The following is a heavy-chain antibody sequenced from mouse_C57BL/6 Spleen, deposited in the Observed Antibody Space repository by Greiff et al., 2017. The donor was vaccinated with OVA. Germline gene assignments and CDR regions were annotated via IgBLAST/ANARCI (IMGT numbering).Heavy chain of an antibody. D-gene: IGHD3-3*01. CDR2: INPNNGGT. Sequence: VQLQQSGPELVKPGASVKIPCKASGYTFTDYNMDWVKQSHGKSLEWIGDINPNNGGTIYNQKFKGKATLTVDKSSSTAYMELRSLTSEDTAVYYCARGPSRAYWGQGTLVTVSA. J-gene: IGHJ3*01. CDR3: ARGPSRAY. V-gene: IGHV1-18*01. CDR1: GYTFTDYN.